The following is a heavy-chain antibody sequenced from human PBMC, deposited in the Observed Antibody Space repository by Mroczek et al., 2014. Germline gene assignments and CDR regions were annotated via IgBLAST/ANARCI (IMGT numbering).Heavy chain of an antibody. V-gene: IGHV4-59*01. D-gene: IGHD2-8*01. CDR2: IYYSGST. CDR3: ARFLMVYVDYYYYYYMDV. CDR1: GGSISSYY. J-gene: IGHJ6*03. Sequence: QVQLVQSGPGLVKPSETLSLTCTVSGGSISSYYWSWIRQPPGKGLEWIGYIYYSGSTNYNPSLKSRVTISVDTSKNQFSLKLSSVTAADTAVYYCARFLMVYVDYYYYYYMDVWGKGTTVTVSS.